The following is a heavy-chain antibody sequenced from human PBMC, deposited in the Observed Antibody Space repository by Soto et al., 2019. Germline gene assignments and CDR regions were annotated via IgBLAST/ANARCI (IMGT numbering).Heavy chain of an antibody. J-gene: IGHJ4*02. CDR2: IFSNDEK. CDR1: GFSLSNARMG. Sequence: QVTLKESGPVLVKPTETLTLTCTVSGFSLSNARMGVSWIRQPPGKALEWLAHIFSNDEKSYSTSLKSRLTISKDTSKSQVVLTMTNMDPVDTATYYCARIRTTVLRFFSISKGTQNYFDYWGQGTLVTVSS. CDR3: ARIRTTVLRFFSISKGTQNYFDY. D-gene: IGHD3-3*01. V-gene: IGHV2-26*01.